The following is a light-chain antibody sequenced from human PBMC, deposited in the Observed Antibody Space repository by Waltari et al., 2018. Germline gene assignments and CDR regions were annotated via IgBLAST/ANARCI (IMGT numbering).Light chain of an antibody. CDR2: EVT. Sequence: QSALTQPASVSGSPGQSITISCTGTSSDLGGYNYVSWYQQHPGKAPKLMIYEVTKRPSGVSDRFSGSKSGNTASLTISGLQAEDEADYYCSSYTSSSTLVVFGGGTSLTVL. V-gene: IGLV2-14*01. CDR3: SSYTSSSTLVV. CDR1: SSDLGGYNY. J-gene: IGLJ2*01.